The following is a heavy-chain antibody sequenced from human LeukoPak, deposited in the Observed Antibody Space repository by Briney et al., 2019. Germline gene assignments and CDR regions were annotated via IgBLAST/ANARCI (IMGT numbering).Heavy chain of an antibody. CDR3: SCSNTVYFDY. D-gene: IGHD3-10*02. V-gene: IGHV3-30*02. J-gene: IGHJ4*02. CDR2: IHFAGSNT. Sequence: GRSLRLSCAASGFTFSSYDMHWVRQAPGKGLEWVAFIHFAGSNTYYADSVKGRFTISRDNSKNTLYLQMNNLRGDDTAVYYCSCSNTVYFDYWGQGTLVTVSS. CDR1: GFTFSSYD.